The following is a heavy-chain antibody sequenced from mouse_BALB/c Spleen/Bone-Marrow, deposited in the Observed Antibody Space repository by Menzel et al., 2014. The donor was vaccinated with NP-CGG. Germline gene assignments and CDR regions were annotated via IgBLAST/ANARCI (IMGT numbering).Heavy chain of an antibody. J-gene: IGHJ4*01. CDR2: IYPGGGDA. Sequence: VKLMESGAELARPGASVKLSCKASGYTFTSYWMQWVKQRPGQGLEWIGTIYPGGGDARYTQKFKGKATLTAGKSSSTAYMQLSSLASEDSAVYYCARNYYYASSWSAMDYWGQGTSVTVSS. CDR3: ARNYYYASSWSAMDY. D-gene: IGHD1-1*01. CDR1: GYTFTSYW. V-gene: IGHV1-87*01.